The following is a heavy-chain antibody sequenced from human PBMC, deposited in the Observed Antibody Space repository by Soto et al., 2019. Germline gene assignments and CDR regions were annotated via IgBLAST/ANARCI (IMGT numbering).Heavy chain of an antibody. J-gene: IGHJ4*02. V-gene: IGHV3-33*01. D-gene: IGHD1-20*01. CDR1: GFTFSSYG. Sequence: GGSLRLSCAASGFTFSSYGMHWVRQAPGKGLEWVAVIWYDGSNKYYADSVKGRFTISRDNSKNTLYLQMNSLRAEDTAVYYCARETWITEIPYHFEYWGQGTLVTVSS. CDR3: ARETWITEIPYHFEY. CDR2: IWYDGSNK.